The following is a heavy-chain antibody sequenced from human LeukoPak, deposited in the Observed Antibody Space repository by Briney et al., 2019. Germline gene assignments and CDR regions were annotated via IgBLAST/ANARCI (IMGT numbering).Heavy chain of an antibody. Sequence: SETLSLTCTVSGGSISSGGYYWSWIRQPPGKGLEWIGYIYHSGSTYYNPSLKSRVTISVDTSKNQFSLKLSSVTAADTAVYYCARLNEVYGMDVWGQGTTVTVSS. J-gene: IGHJ6*02. CDR1: GGSISSGGYY. D-gene: IGHD2-8*01. V-gene: IGHV4-30-2*05. CDR3: ARLNEVYGMDV. CDR2: IYHSGST.